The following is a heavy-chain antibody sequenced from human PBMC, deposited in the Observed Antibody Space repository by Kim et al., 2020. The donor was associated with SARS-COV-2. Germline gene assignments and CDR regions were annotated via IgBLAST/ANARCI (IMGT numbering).Heavy chain of an antibody. Sequence: GGSLRLSCAASGFTFSSYWMSWVRQAPGKGLEWVANIKQDGSEIYYVDSVKGRFTISRDNAKNSLYLQMNSLRAEDTAVYYCARDGTYYYDSSGSYYYGMDVWGQGTTVTVSS. V-gene: IGHV3-7*01. CDR2: IKQDGSEI. CDR1: GFTFSSYW. J-gene: IGHJ6*02. CDR3: ARDGTYYYDSSGSYYYGMDV. D-gene: IGHD3-22*01.